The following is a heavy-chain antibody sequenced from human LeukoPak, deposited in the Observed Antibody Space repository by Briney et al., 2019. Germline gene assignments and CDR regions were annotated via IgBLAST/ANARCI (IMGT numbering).Heavy chain of an antibody. V-gene: IGHV1-69*13. J-gene: IGHJ5*02. D-gene: IGHD2-2*01. Sequence: ASVKVSCKASGGTFSSYAISWVRQAPGQGLEWMGGIIPIFGTANYAQKFQGRVTITADESTSTAYMELSSLRSEDTAVYYCAGGGGVVVPASFDPWGQGTLVTVSS. CDR3: AGGGGVVVPASFDP. CDR2: IIPIFGTA. CDR1: GGTFSSYA.